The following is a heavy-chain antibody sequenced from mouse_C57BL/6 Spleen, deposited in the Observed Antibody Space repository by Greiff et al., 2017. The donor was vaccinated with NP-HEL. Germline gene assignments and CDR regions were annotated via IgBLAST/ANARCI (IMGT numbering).Heavy chain of an antibody. CDR1: GFTFSSYA. V-gene: IGHV5-4*01. J-gene: IGHJ4*01. CDR3: ARNHYGSSLYAMDY. CDR2: ISDGGSYT. D-gene: IGHD1-1*01. Sequence: EVQGVESGGGLVKPGGSLKLSCGASGFTFSSYAMSWVRQTPEKRLEWVATISDGGSYTYYPDNVKGRFTISRDNAKNNLYLQMSHLKSEDTAMYYCARNHYGSSLYAMDYWGQGTSVTVSS.